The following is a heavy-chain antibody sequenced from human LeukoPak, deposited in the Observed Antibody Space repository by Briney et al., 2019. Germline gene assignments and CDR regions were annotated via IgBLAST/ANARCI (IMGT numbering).Heavy chain of an antibody. CDR3: AKETASGYGAFDI. V-gene: IGHV3-23*01. CDR2: ISGSGGST. D-gene: IGHD3-22*01. CDR1: GFTFSSYA. Sequence: TGGSLRLSCAASGFTFSSYAMSWVRQAPGKGLEWVSAISGSGGSTHYADSVKGRFTISRDDSKNTLYLQMNSLKAEDTAVYYCAKETASGYGAFDIWGEGTMATVSS. J-gene: IGHJ3*02.